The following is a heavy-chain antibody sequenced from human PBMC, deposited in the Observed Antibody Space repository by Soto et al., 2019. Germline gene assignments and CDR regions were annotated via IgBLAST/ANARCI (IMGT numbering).Heavy chain of an antibody. CDR1: GGSISSGDYY. V-gene: IGHV4-30-4*01. D-gene: IGHD3-10*01. CDR3: ASLRGFDYGSGSRIDNRDS. J-gene: IGHJ4*02. CDR2: IYYSGST. Sequence: QVQLQESGPGLVKPSQTLSLTCTVSGGSISSGDYYWSWIRQPPGKGLEWIGYIYYSGSTYYNPSLKSLVTKSVHTSKNQFSLKLSPVTAADKAVYYCASLRGFDYGSGSRIDNRDSWGQGTLVTVSS.